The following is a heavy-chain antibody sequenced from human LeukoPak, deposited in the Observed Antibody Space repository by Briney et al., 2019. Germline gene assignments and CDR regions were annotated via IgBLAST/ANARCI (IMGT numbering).Heavy chain of an antibody. J-gene: IGHJ5*02. D-gene: IGHD5-18*01. CDR2: IYYSGST. CDR1: GGSISSGGYF. CDR3: ARNGYSFGSSWFDP. Sequence: SETLSLTCTVSGGSISSGGYFWSWIRQQPGKGLEWIGFIYYSGSTNYNPSLKSRVTISGDTSKNQFSLKVSSVTAADTAVYYCARNGYSFGSSWFDPWGQGILVTVSS. V-gene: IGHV4-61*08.